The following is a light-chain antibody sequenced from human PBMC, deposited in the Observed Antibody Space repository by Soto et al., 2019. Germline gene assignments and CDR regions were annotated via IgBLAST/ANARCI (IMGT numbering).Light chain of an antibody. CDR2: EGT. J-gene: IGLJ2*01. CDR1: SSDVGSSNL. Sequence: QSALTQPASVSGSPGQSITISCTGTSSDVGSSNLVSWYQHHPGKAPKLLIYEGTKRPSGVSNRFSGSKSGNTASLTVSGLQAEDEADYYCCSNAGSIVVFGGGTKLTVL. V-gene: IGLV2-23*01. CDR3: CSNAGSIVV.